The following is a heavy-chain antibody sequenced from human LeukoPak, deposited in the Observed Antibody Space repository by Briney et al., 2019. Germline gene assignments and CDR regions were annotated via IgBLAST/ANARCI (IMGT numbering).Heavy chain of an antibody. CDR1: GFTFSSYA. CDR2: ISYDGSNK. D-gene: IGHD6-13*01. V-gene: IGHV3-30*04. Sequence: GGSLRLSCAASGFTFSSYAMHWVRQAPGKGLEWVAVISYDGSNKYYADSVKGRFTISRDNSKNTLYLQMNSLRAEDTAVYYCARVKQPFRFDYWGQGTLVTVSS. J-gene: IGHJ4*02. CDR3: ARVKQPFRFDY.